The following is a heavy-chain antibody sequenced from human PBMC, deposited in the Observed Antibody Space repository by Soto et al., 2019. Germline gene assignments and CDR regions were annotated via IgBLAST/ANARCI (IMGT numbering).Heavy chain of an antibody. CDR3: ARRSTVTYYFDY. CDR1: GGSISSYY. D-gene: IGHD4-17*01. CDR2: IYYSGST. Sequence: ETLSLTCTVSGGSISSYYWSWIRQPPGKGLEWIGYIYYSGSTNYNPSLKSRVTISVDTSKNQFSLKLSSVTAADTAVYYCARRSTVTYYFDYWGQGTLVTVSS. J-gene: IGHJ4*02. V-gene: IGHV4-59*01.